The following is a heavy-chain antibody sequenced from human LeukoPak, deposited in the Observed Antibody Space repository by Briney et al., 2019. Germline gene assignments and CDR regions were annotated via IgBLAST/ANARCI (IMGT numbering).Heavy chain of an antibody. Sequence: SGGSLRLPCAASGFTVSSNYMSWVRQAPGKGLEWVSVIYSGGSTYYADSVKGRFTISRDNSKNTLYLQMNSLRAEDTAVYYCASGSGSYRTPYYYMDVWGTGTTVTVSS. V-gene: IGHV3-53*01. CDR3: ASGSGSYRTPYYYMDV. CDR2: IYSGGST. CDR1: GFTVSSNY. J-gene: IGHJ6*03. D-gene: IGHD3-10*01.